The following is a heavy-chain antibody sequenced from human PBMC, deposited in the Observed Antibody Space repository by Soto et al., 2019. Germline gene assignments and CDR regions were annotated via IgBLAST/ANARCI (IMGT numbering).Heavy chain of an antibody. CDR2: IYYSGST. J-gene: IGHJ4*02. Sequence: SETLSLTCTVSGGSISSSSYYWGWIRQPPGKGLEGIGRIYYSGSTYYNPSLKSRVTISVDTSKNQFSLKLSSVTAADTAVYYCANSNSSLSFDYWGQGTLVTVSS. CDR1: GGSISSSSYY. V-gene: IGHV4-39*01. CDR3: ANSNSSLSFDY. D-gene: IGHD6-13*01.